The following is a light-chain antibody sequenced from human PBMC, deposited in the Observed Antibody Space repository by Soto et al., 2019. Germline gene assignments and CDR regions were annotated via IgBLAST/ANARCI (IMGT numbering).Light chain of an antibody. V-gene: IGLV1-44*01. CDR3: AAWDDSLNGRV. CDR1: RSNIGSSN. CDR2: TNN. Sequence: QSVLTPPPSASATPWQIVTMSSSRSRSNIGSSNVNWYQPLPGTAPKLLIYTNNQRPSGVPDRFSGSKSGTSASLAISGLQSEDEADYYCAAWDDSLNGRVFGTGTKATVL. J-gene: IGLJ1*01.